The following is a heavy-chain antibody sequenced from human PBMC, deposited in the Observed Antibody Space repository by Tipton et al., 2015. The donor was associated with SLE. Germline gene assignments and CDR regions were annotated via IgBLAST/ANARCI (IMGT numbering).Heavy chain of an antibody. CDR2: ISGSGGST. CDR1: GLRFDDYG. D-gene: IGHD3-16*01. V-gene: IGHV3-23*01. Sequence: SLRLSCAASGLRFDDYGMSWVRQAPGKGLEWVSVISGSGGSTYYADSVKGRFTISRDNSKNTLYLQMNSLRAEDTAVYYCARENMITFGGVIDYWGQGTLVTVSS. J-gene: IGHJ4*02. CDR3: ARENMITFGGVIDY.